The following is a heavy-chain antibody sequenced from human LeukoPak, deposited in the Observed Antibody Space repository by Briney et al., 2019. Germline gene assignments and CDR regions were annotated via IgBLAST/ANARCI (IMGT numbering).Heavy chain of an antibody. CDR3: ARGRDILTGYYFDY. CDR2: IYHSGST. Sequence: SETLSLTCTVSGGSVSSGGYSWSWIRQPPGKGLEWIGYIYHSGSTYYNPSLKSRVTISVDRSKNQFSLKLSSVTAADTAVYYCARGRDILTGYYFDYWGQGTLVTVSS. D-gene: IGHD3-9*01. J-gene: IGHJ4*02. V-gene: IGHV4-30-2*01. CDR1: GGSVSSGGYS.